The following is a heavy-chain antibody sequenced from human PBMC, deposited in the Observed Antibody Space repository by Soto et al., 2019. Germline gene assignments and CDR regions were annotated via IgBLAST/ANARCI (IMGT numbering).Heavy chain of an antibody. J-gene: IGHJ5*02. Sequence: QVTLKESGPVLVKPTETLTLTCTVSGFSLSNARMGVSWSRQPPGKALEWLAHIFSNDEKSYSTSLKSRLTTSKDTPKSQVVLTMTNMDPVDTATYYCARIRAGYDFWSGYFVWFDPWGQGTLVTVSS. V-gene: IGHV2-26*01. CDR1: GFSLSNARMG. D-gene: IGHD3-3*01. CDR3: ARIRAGYDFWSGYFVWFDP. CDR2: IFSNDEK.